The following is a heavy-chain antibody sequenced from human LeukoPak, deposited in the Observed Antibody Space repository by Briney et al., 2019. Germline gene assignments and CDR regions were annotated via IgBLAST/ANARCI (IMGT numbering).Heavy chain of an antibody. Sequence: GGSLRLSCVASGFTFSSHWMHWVRHAPGKGLVWVSRINSDGSSTIYADSVKGRFTISRDNSKNSLYLQMNSLRIEDTALYYCAEADDSRGFHFDYWGQGTLVTVSS. CDR1: GFTFSSHW. J-gene: IGHJ4*02. CDR3: AEADDSRGFHFDY. CDR2: INSDGSST. D-gene: IGHD3-22*01. V-gene: IGHV3-74*01.